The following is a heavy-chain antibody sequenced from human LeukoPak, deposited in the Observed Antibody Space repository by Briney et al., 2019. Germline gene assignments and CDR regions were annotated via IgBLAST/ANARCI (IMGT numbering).Heavy chain of an antibody. Sequence: GGSLRLSCVASGFTFSNYWMHWVRQPPGKGLVWVSRIYVDGRTTSYADSVKGRFTISRDNAKNTVYLEMSSLGVEDTATYYCIRDFRSADLWGQGTLVTVTS. CDR3: IRDFRSADL. CDR1: GFTFSNYW. J-gene: IGHJ5*02. CDR2: IYVDGRTT. V-gene: IGHV3-74*01.